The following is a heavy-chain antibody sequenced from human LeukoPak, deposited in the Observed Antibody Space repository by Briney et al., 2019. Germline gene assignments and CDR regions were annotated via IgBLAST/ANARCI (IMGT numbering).Heavy chain of an antibody. Sequence: SGTLSLTCDVSGGSISSTYWWTWVRQSQGKGLEWIGEIYHSGFTNYNPSLKSRVTISVDKPKNHISLKLSSVTAADTAVYYCAREDPDRKIDYWGQGTLVTVSS. CDR1: GGSISSTYW. CDR3: AREDPDRKIDY. J-gene: IGHJ4*02. V-gene: IGHV4-4*02. D-gene: IGHD1-14*01. CDR2: IYHSGFT.